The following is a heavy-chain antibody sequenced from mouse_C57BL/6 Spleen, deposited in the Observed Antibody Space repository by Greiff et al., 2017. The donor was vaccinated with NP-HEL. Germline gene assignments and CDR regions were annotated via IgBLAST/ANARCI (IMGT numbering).Heavy chain of an antibody. CDR1: GYTFTSYW. CDR2: INPSNGGT. Sequence: QVHVKQPGTELVKPGASVKLSCKASGYTFTSYWMHWVKQRPGQGLEWIGNINPSNGGTNYNEKFKSKATLTVDKSSSTAYMQLSSLTSEDSAVYYCANLPGGYGNYVGYFDVWGTGTTVTVSS. CDR3: ANLPGGYGNYVGYFDV. J-gene: IGHJ1*03. D-gene: IGHD2-1*01. V-gene: IGHV1-53*01.